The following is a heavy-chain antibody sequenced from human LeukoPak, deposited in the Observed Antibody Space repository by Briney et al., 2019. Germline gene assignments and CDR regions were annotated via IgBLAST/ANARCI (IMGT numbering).Heavy chain of an antibody. CDR2: ISYDGSNK. V-gene: IGHV3-30-3*01. J-gene: IGHJ4*02. D-gene: IGHD2-15*01. CDR1: GFTFSSYA. Sequence: PGGSLRLPCAASGFTFSSYAMHWVRQAPGKGLEWVAVISYDGSNKYYADSVKGRLTISRDNSKNTLYLQMNSLRAEDTAVYYCARDYCSGGSCYSEFAYWGQGTLVTVSS. CDR3: ARDYCSGGSCYSEFAY.